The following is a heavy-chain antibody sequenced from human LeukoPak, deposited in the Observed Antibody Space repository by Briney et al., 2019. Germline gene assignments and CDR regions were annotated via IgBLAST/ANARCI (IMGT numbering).Heavy chain of an antibody. Sequence: GGSLRLSCAASGFTFSSYAMSWVRQAPGKGLAWVSAISGSGGSTYYADSVKGRFTISRDNSKNTLYLQMNSLRAEDTAVYYCAKGPARYYYLSFDYWGQGTLVTVSS. CDR3: AKGPARYYYLSFDY. V-gene: IGHV3-23*01. J-gene: IGHJ4*02. D-gene: IGHD3-10*01. CDR1: GFTFSSYA. CDR2: ISGSGGST.